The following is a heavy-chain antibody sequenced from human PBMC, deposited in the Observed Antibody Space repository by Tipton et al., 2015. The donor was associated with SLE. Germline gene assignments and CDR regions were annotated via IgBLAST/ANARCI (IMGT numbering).Heavy chain of an antibody. CDR1: GYSISSGYY. Sequence: TLSLTCNVSGYSISSGYYWGWIRQPPGKGLEWIGYIYHTGSTNYNPSLKSRITISLDTSKNQFSLKLSSVTAADTAVYYCASSSRRADHWGQGTLVTVSS. CDR3: ASSSRRADH. V-gene: IGHV4-38-2*02. J-gene: IGHJ4*02. CDR2: IYHTGST. D-gene: IGHD3-10*01.